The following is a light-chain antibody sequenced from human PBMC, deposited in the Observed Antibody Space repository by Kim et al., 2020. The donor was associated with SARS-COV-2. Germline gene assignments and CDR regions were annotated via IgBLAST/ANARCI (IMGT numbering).Light chain of an antibody. CDR2: GAS. CDR1: QSVAST. CDR3: QQYNDWPPAWT. J-gene: IGKJ1*01. Sequence: EIVMTQSQATLSVSPGERATLSCRASQSVASTLAWFQQKPGQAPRLLIYGASIRATGIPARFSGTGSGTEFTLTISSLQSEDFAVYYCQQYNDWPPAWTFGQGTKVDIK. V-gene: IGKV3D-15*01.